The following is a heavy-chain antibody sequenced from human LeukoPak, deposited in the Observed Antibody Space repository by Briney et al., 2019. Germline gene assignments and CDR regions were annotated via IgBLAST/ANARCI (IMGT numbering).Heavy chain of an antibody. CDR2: IYYSGST. CDR3: ARGNDYGDFTPFDY. J-gene: IGHJ4*02. CDR1: GGSISSSSYY. D-gene: IGHD4-17*01. Sequence: SETLSLTCTASGGSISSSSYYWGWIRQPPGKGLEWIGSIYYSGSTYYNPSLKSRVTISVDTSKNQFSLKLSSVTAADTAVYYCARGNDYGDFTPFDYWGQETLVTVSS. V-gene: IGHV4-39*07.